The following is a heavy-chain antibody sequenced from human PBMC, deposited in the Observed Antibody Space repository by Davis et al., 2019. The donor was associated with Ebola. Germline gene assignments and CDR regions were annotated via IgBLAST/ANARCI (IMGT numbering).Heavy chain of an antibody. J-gene: IGHJ5*02. CDR3: AREGITIFGVVIVLDWFDP. V-gene: IGHV4-39*01. D-gene: IGHD3-3*01. Sequence: SETLSLTCTVSGGSISSSSYYWGWIRQPPGKGLEWIGSIYYSGSTYYNPSLKSRVTISVDTSKNQFSLKLSSVTAADTAVYYCAREGITIFGVVIVLDWFDPWGQGTLVTVSS. CDR2: IYYSGST. CDR1: GGSISSSSYY.